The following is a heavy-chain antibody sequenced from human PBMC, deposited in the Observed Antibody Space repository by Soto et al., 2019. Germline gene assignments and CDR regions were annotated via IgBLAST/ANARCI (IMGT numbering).Heavy chain of an antibody. D-gene: IGHD1-26*01. V-gene: IGHV3-23*01. J-gene: IGHJ4*02. CDR2: ISSSGGST. CDR3: ARNTLPRPHY. Sequence: GGALRVSWAASGFTFSHYAMSWFRQAPGKGLEWVSAISSSGGSTYYADSVKGRFTISRDNSKNTLYLQMNSLRAEDTAVYYCARNTLPRPHYWRQRTLLTVSS. CDR1: GFTFSHYA.